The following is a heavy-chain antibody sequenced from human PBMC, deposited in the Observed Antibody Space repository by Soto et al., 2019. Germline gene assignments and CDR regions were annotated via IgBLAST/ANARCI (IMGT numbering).Heavy chain of an antibody. J-gene: IGHJ4*01. CDR3: AKDTYYDSSGYYFD. V-gene: IGHV3-23*01. CDR2: ISGSGGST. CDR1: GFTFSSYA. Sequence: EVQLLESGGGLVQPGGSLRLSCAASGFTFSSYAMSWVRQAPGKGLEWVSAISGSGGSTYYADSVKGRFTISRDNSKNTLYLQMYSLSADDTAVYYCAKDTYYDSSGYYFDWGHGSLVTVSS. D-gene: IGHD3-22*01.